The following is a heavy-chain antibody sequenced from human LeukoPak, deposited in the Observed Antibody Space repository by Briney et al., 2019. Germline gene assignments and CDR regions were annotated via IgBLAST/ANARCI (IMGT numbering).Heavy chain of an antibody. V-gene: IGHV3-30*18. CDR1: GFTFSSYG. Sequence: GGSLRLSCAASGFTFSSYGMHWVRQAPGKGLEWEAVISYDGSNKYYADSVKGRFTISRDNSKNTLYLQMNSLRAEDTAVYYCAKEDDIVVVPAAIYYYYGMDVWGQGTTVTVSS. J-gene: IGHJ6*02. CDR2: ISYDGSNK. CDR3: AKEDDIVVVPAAIYYYYGMDV. D-gene: IGHD2-2*02.